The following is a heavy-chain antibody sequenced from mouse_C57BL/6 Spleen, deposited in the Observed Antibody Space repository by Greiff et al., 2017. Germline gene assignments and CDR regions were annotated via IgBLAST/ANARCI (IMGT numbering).Heavy chain of an antibody. V-gene: IGHV3-6*01. D-gene: IGHD3-2*02. J-gene: IGHJ2*01. CDR3: ARGGSSGDFDY. Sequence: EVKLMESGPGLVKPSQSLSLTCSVTGYSITSGYYWNWIRQFPGNKLEWMGYISYDGSNNYNPSLKNRISITRDTSKNQFFLKLNSVTTEDTATYYCARGGSSGDFDYWGQGTTLTVSS. CDR2: ISYDGSN. CDR1: GYSITSGYY.